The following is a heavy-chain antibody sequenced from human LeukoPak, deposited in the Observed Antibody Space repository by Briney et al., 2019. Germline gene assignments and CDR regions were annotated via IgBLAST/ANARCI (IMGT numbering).Heavy chain of an antibody. CDR2: IYHSGST. D-gene: IGHD6-13*01. CDR3: ARHSSSWYGINWFDP. Sequence: SETLSLTCAVSGYSISSGYYWGWIRQPPGKGLGWIGSIYHSGSTYYNPSLKSRVTISVDTSKNQFSLKLSSVTAADTAVYYCARHSSSWYGINWFDPWGQGTLVTVSS. CDR1: GYSISSGYY. V-gene: IGHV4-38-2*01. J-gene: IGHJ5*02.